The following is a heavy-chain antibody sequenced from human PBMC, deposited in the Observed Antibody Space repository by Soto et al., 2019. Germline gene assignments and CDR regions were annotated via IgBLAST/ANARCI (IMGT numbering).Heavy chain of an antibody. V-gene: IGHV4-31*03. J-gene: IGHJ4*02. Sequence: SETLSLTCTFSGGSISSGGYYWSWIRQHPGKGLEWIGYIYYSGSTYYNPSLKSRVTISVDTSKNQFSLKLSSVTAADTAVYYCARDNGDYDILTGSYYFDYWGQGTLVTVS. CDR2: IYYSGST. CDR3: ARDNGDYDILTGSYYFDY. D-gene: IGHD3-9*01. CDR1: GGSISSGGYY.